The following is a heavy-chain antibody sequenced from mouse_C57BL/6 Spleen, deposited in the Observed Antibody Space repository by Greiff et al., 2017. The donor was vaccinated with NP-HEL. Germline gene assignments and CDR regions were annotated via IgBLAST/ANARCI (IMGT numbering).Heavy chain of an antibody. Sequence: QVQLKQPGAELVKPGASVKVSCKASGYTFTSYWMHWVKQRPGQGLEWIGRIHPSDSDTNYNQKFKGKATLTVDKSSSTAYMQLSSLTSEDSAVYYCAIDPTTVPFAYWGQGTLVTVSA. CDR3: AIDPTTVPFAY. D-gene: IGHD1-1*01. V-gene: IGHV1-74*01. CDR1: GYTFTSYW. J-gene: IGHJ3*01. CDR2: IHPSDSDT.